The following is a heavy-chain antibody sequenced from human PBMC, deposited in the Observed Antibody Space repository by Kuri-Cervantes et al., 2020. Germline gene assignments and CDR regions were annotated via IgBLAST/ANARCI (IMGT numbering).Heavy chain of an antibody. CDR3: ARDGYTQYYYYGMDV. CDR1: GFTFNSYA. Sequence: GESLKISCAASGFTFNSYAMHWVRQAPGKGLEWVALISFDGIYKRYADSVKGRFTIPRDNAKNPLYLQMNSLRAEDTAVYYCARDGYTQYYYYGMDVWGQGTTVTVSS. J-gene: IGHJ6*02. V-gene: IGHV3-30*07. D-gene: IGHD5-24*01. CDR2: ISFDGIYK.